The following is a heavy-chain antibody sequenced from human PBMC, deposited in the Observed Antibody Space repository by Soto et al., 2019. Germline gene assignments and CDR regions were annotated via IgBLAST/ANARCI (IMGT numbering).Heavy chain of an antibody. Sequence: QVQLQESGQGLVKPSETLSLTCTVSGGSISGYFWSWIRQPPGKGLEWIGYIYSSGSTDYNPSLKSRVTISLDTPNSHFSLKLTSVTVADTAVYYCARSTGEEFDPWGQGTLVTVSS. CDR3: ARSTGEEFDP. V-gene: IGHV4-59*01. CDR1: GGSISGYF. J-gene: IGHJ5*02. D-gene: IGHD3-10*01. CDR2: IYSSGST.